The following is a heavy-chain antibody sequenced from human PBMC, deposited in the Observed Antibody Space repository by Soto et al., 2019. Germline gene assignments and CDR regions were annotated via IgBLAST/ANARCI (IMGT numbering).Heavy chain of an antibody. V-gene: IGHV1-2*04. Sequence: QVQLVQSGAEVKKPGASVKVSCKASGYTFTGYYMHWVRQAPGQGLEWMGWINPNSGGTNYAQKFQGWVTMTRDTSISTAYMELSRLRSDDTAVYYCALTYYYGSGSSYYYYGMDVWGQGTTVTVSS. CDR2: INPNSGGT. J-gene: IGHJ6*02. CDR1: GYTFTGYY. D-gene: IGHD3-10*01. CDR3: ALTYYYGSGSSYYYYGMDV.